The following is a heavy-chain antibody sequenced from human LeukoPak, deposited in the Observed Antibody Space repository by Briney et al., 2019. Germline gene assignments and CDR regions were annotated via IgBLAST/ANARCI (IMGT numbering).Heavy chain of an antibody. Sequence: GGSLRLSCAASGFTFSSYAMHWVRQAPGKGLEWVAVISYDGSNKYYADSVKGRFTISRDNSKNTLYLQMNSLRAEDTAVYYCARDFHEYMVRGVIGYYYMDVWGKGTTVTVSS. V-gene: IGHV3-30*04. J-gene: IGHJ6*03. D-gene: IGHD3-10*01. CDR2: ISYDGSNK. CDR3: ARDFHEYMVRGVIGYYYMDV. CDR1: GFTFSSYA.